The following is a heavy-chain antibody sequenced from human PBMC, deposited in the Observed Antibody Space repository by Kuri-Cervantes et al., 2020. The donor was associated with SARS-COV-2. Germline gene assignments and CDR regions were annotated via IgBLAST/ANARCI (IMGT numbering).Heavy chain of an antibody. Sequence: GSRRPSGAVYGGSFSGYYWSWIRQLPGKGLEWIGEINHSGSTNYNPSLKSRVTISVDTSKNQFSLKLSSVTAADTAVYYCARDCAGTGGFDAFDIWGQGTMVTVSS. CDR3: ARDCAGTGGFDAFDI. CDR1: GGSFSGYY. V-gene: IGHV4-34*01. D-gene: IGHD2-21*01. CDR2: INHSGST. J-gene: IGHJ3*02.